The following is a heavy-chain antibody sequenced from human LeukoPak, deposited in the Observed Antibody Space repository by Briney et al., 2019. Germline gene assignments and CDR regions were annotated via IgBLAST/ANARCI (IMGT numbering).Heavy chain of an antibody. CDR1: GGSISSSY. CDR3: AKYRSTSGYVDS. D-gene: IGHD3-22*01. V-gene: IGHV4-59*08. CDR2: IYYSGST. J-gene: IGHJ4*02. Sequence: PSETLSLTCSVSGGSISSSYWSWFRQPPGKGLEWIGYIYYSGSTTYNPSLKSRVTISVDTSKTQFSLKLTSVTAADTAVYYCAKYRSTSGYVDSWGQGTLVTVSS.